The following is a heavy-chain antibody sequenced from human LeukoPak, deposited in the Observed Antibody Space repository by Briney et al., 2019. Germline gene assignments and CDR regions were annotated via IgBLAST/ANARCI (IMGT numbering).Heavy chain of an antibody. V-gene: IGHV3-21*04. CDR3: AKDIEDSSGWGYFDY. CDR1: GFTFSSYS. CDR2: VSTGSNYI. Sequence: KTGGSLRLSCTASGFTFSSYSLNWVRQAPGKGLEWVSSVSTGSNYIYYADSVKGRFTISRDNDKNSLYLQMNSLRAEDTAVYYCAKDIEDSSGWGYFDYWGQGTLVTVSS. J-gene: IGHJ4*02. D-gene: IGHD3-22*01.